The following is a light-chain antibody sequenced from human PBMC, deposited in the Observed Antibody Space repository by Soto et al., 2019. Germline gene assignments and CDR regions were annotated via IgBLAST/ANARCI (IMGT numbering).Light chain of an antibody. CDR3: SSYTISTTLV. Sequence: SVLTRPASVSGSAGRSIATSCTGTSGDVGGYNYVSWYQQHPGKAPKLMIYEVSNRPSGVSTRFSGSKSGNTASLTISGLQAEDEADYYCSSYTISTTLVFGTGTKVTVL. J-gene: IGLJ1*01. CDR2: EVS. V-gene: IGLV2-14*01. CDR1: SGDVGGYNY.